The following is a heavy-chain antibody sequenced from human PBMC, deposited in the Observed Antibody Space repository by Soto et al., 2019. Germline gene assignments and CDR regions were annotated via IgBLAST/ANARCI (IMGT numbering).Heavy chain of an antibody. CDR3: ARDDGYCSSTSCRNNYGMDV. D-gene: IGHD2-2*01. Sequence: GGSLRLSCAASGFTFSSYSMNWVRQAPGKGLEWVSYISSSSSTIYYADSVKGRFTISRDNAKNSLYLQMNSLRDEDTAVYYCARDDGYCSSTSCRNNYGMDVWGQGTTVTVSS. V-gene: IGHV3-48*02. CDR2: ISSSSSTI. CDR1: GFTFSSYS. J-gene: IGHJ6*02.